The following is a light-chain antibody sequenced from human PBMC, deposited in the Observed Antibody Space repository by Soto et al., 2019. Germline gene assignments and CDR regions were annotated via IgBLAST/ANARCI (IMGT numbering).Light chain of an antibody. V-gene: IGKV1-12*01. CDR1: QGVSTW. CDR2: AAS. CDR3: QQVESFPLT. Sequence: DIQMTQSPSSVSASVGDRVTITCRASQGVSTWLAWYQQRLGRAPKLLIYAASSLQRGVSSRFSGSGSGTDFTLTISSLQPEDSATYFCQQVESFPLTFGGGTKVEVK. J-gene: IGKJ4*01.